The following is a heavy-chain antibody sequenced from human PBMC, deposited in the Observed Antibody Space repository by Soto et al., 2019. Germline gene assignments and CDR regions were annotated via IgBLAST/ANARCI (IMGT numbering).Heavy chain of an antibody. V-gene: IGHV4-59*01. D-gene: IGHD3-9*01. CDR1: VGSMSSYF. J-gene: IGHJ2*01. CDR2: IFYSGKI. Sequence: SGSLALTSSASVGSMSSYFWSWIRQPTGKGLEGIGYIFYSGKIAYNPSLKTRAPTPVDMSKNPISLKLTSVSAADTAVYYCARGCHPHYDSLTATPYSYFGLWGRGTLVTVSS. CDR3: ARGCHPHYDSLTATPYSYFGL.